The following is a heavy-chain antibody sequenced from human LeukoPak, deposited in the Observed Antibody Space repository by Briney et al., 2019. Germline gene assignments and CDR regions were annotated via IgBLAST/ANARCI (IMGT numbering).Heavy chain of an antibody. V-gene: IGHV3-23*01. CDR2: ISGSGGST. D-gene: IGHD6-13*01. J-gene: IGHJ4*02. Sequence: GGSLRLSCAASGFTFSSYAMSWVRQAPGKGLEWVSAISGSGGSTYYADSVKGRFTISRDNSKNTLYLQMNSLRAEDTAVYYCARYSSSWYSPFDYWGQGTLVTVSS. CDR3: ARYSSSWYSPFDY. CDR1: GFTFSSYA.